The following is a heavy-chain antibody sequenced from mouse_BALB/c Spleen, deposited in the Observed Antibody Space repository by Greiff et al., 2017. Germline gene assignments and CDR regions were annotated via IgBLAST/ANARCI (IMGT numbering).Heavy chain of an antibody. CDR3: TRQAGTGTFDY. Sequence: VQLKQSGTVLARPGASVKMSCKASGYSFTSYWMHWVKQRPGQGLAWIGAIYPGNSDTSYNQKFKGKAKLTAVTSASTAYMELSSLTNEDSAVYYCTRQAGTGTFDYWGQGTTLTVSS. J-gene: IGHJ2*01. V-gene: IGHV1-5*01. CDR1: GYSFTSYW. D-gene: IGHD4-1*01. CDR2: IYPGNSDT.